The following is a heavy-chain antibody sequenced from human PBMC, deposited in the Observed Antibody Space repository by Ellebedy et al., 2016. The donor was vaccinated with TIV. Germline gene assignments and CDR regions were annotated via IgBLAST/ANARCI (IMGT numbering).Heavy chain of an antibody. D-gene: IGHD3-22*01. V-gene: IGHV3-23*01. Sequence: GESLKISCAASRFTFNSYAMSWVRQAPGKGLEWVSAIRDSGGSTYYADSVKGRFSISKDNSKNTLYLHMDSLRADDTAIYYCAKGRGGGSDSSAPRYYFDYWGLGTLVTVSS. CDR3: AKGRGGGSDSSAPRYYFDY. CDR1: RFTFNSYA. J-gene: IGHJ4*02. CDR2: IRDSGGST.